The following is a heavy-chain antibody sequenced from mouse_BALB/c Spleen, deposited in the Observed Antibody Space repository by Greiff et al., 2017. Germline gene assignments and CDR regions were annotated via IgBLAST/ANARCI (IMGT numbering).Heavy chain of an antibody. CDR2: ISSGGST. CDR1: GFTFSSYA. V-gene: IGHV5-6-5*01. CDR3: GRCSRYDVGAMDY. J-gene: IGHJ4*01. D-gene: IGHD2-14*01. Sequence: EVKLMESGGGLVKPGGSLKLSCAASGFTFSSYAMSWVRQTPEKRLEWVASISSGGSTYYPDSVKGRITITRDNYKKTLYLQMSSLRAEDSAMYCWGRCSRYDVGAMDYWGQGTSVTVPS.